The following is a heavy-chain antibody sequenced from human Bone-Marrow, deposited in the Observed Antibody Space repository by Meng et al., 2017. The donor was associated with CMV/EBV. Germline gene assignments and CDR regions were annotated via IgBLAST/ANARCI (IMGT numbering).Heavy chain of an antibody. J-gene: IGHJ4*02. Sequence: SGPTLVKPTQTLTLTCTFSGFSLSTSGVGVGWIGQPPGKVLEWLALIYWNDDKRYSPSLKSRLTITKDTSKNQVVLTMTNMDPVDTATYYCAHRRDSSSWYYFDYWGQGTLVTVSS. CDR2: IYWNDDK. D-gene: IGHD6-13*01. CDR1: GFSLSTSGVG. V-gene: IGHV2-5*01. CDR3: AHRRDSSSWYYFDY.